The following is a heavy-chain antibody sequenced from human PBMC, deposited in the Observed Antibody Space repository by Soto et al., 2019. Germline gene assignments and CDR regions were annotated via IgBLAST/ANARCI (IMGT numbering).Heavy chain of an antibody. V-gene: IGHV4-30-4*01. J-gene: IGHJ4*02. D-gene: IGHD4-17*01. Sequence: QVQLQESGPGLVKPSQTLSLTCTVSGGSISSGDYYWSWIRQPPGKGLEWIGYIYYSGSTYYNPSPKSRFTISLNTSKYQFSLQLSSVSVAETAVYYCAIYGGNSVHFDYWGQGPLVTVSS. CDR3: AIYGGNSVHFDY. CDR2: IYYSGST. CDR1: GGSISSGDYY.